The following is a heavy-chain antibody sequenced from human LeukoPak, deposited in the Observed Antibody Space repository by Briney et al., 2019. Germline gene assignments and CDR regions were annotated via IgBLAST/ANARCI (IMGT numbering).Heavy chain of an antibody. Sequence: GGSLRLSCVASGFSFSSFEMSWVRQAPGKGLEWLSYITNTGRTIYYADSVKGRFTISRDNAKNSLYLHMNSLRGDDTAIYYCARGGAYGMMGYWGQGTLVTVSS. CDR3: ARGGAYGMMGY. CDR1: GFSFSSFE. J-gene: IGHJ4*02. D-gene: IGHD4-17*01. V-gene: IGHV3-48*03. CDR2: ITNTGRTI.